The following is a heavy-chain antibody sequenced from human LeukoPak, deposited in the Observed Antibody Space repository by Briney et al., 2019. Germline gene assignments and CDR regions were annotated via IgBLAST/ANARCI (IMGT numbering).Heavy chain of an antibody. D-gene: IGHD4-17*01. V-gene: IGHV1-18*01. CDR2: TTAYNGDT. CDR1: GYTFSSYG. Sequence: ASVKVSCKTSGYTFSSYGISWVRQAPGQGLEWMGWTTAYNGDTNYAQKFQGRVTMTIDTSTSTAYMEPRSLRSDDTAVYYCARPYGDYNYYDYWGQGTLVTVSS. J-gene: IGHJ4*02. CDR3: ARPYGDYNYYDY.